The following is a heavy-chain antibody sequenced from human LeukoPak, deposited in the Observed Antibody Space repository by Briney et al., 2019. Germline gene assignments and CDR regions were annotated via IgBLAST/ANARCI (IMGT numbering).Heavy chain of an antibody. V-gene: IGHV3-30-3*01. CDR2: ISYDGSNK. D-gene: IGHD6-19*01. CDR3: ARDHRVSGWYGYFEY. CDR1: GFTFSSYA. J-gene: IGHJ4*02. Sequence: PGRSLRLSCAASGFTFSSYAMHWVRQAPGKGLEWVTVISYDGSNKYYADSVKGRFTISGDNSKNTLYLQMNSLRAEDTAVYYCARDHRVSGWYGYFEYWGQGTLVTVSS.